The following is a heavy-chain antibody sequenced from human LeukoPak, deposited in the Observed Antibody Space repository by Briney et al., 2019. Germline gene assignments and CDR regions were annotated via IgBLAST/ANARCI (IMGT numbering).Heavy chain of an antibody. CDR2: IYSGGST. CDR1: GFTVSSNY. D-gene: IGHD1-26*01. V-gene: IGHV3-53*01. Sequence: PSGGSLRLSCAASGFTVSSNYMSWVRQAPGKGLEWVSVIYSGGSTYYADSVKGRFTISRDNSKNTLYLQMNSLRAEDTAVYYCARVGRATDYYYYYMDVWGKGTTVTISS. CDR3: ARVGRATDYYYYYMDV. J-gene: IGHJ6*03.